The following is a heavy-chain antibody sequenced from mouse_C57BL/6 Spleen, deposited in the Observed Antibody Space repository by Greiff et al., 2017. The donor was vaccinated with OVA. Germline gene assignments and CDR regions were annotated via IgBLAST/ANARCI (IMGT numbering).Heavy chain of an antibody. CDR1: GYTFTDYE. V-gene: IGHV1-15*01. CDR3: TRGGTSWFAY. J-gene: IGHJ3*01. CDR2: IDPETGGT. Sequence: QVHVKQSGAELVRPGASVTLSCKASGYTFTDYEMHWVKQTPVHGLEWIGAIDPETGGTAYNQKFKGKAILTADKSSSTAYMELRSLTSEDSAVYYCTRGGTSWFAYWGQGTLVTVSA.